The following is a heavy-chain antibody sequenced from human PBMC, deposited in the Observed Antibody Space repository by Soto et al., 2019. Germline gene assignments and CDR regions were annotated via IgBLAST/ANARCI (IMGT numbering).Heavy chain of an antibody. V-gene: IGHV3-30-3*01. J-gene: IGHJ4*02. CDR2: VSYDGSKQ. CDR3: ARDRVYYYDNSGYYNFDY. D-gene: IGHD3-22*01. CDR1: GFTFSNYA. Sequence: QVQLVESGGGVVQPGRSLRVSCAASGFTFSNYAMHWVRQAPGKGLVWVAVVSYDGSKQFYADSVEGRFTISRDSSKSTLYLHMDNLRDEDTAVYYCARDRVYYYDNSGYYNFDYWGQGTLVTVSS.